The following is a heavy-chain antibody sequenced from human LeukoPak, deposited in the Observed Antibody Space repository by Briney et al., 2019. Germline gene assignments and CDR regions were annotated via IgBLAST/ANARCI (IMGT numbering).Heavy chain of an antibody. V-gene: IGHV4-4*02. CDR3: ARLPRFIGRSYYYYYYMDV. CDR2: IYHSGST. D-gene: IGHD3-16*02. Sequence: SETLSLTCAVSGGSISSSNWWSWVRQPPGKGLEWIGEIYHSGSTNYNPSLKSRVTISVDKSKNQFSLKLSSVTAADTAVYYCARLPRFIGRSYYYYYYMDVWGKGTTVTVSS. CDR1: GGSISSSNW. J-gene: IGHJ6*03.